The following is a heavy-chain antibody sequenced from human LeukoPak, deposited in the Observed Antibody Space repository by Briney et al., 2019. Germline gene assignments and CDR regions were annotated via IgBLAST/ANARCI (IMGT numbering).Heavy chain of an antibody. D-gene: IGHD5-24*01. CDR1: GFTFSNFW. V-gene: IGHV3-7*01. CDR3: AKGRCVEY. Sequence: GGSLRLSCAASGFTFSNFWMTWVRQAPGKGLEWVANIKQDGTDKYYMDSVKGRFTISRDNAKSSLYLQMNTLRAEDTAIYYCAKGRCVEYGGRGTLVTVSS. J-gene: IGHJ4*02. CDR2: IKQDGTDK.